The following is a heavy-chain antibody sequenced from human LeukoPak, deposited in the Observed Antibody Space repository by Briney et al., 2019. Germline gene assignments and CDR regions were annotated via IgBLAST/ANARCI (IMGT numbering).Heavy chain of an antibody. D-gene: IGHD1-26*01. Sequence: PGGSLRLSCVASGFTFTDYFMSWVRQAPGKGLEWVASIKHNGGEKYYVDSVKGRFTISRDNAKNSLYLEMSSLRAEDTAIYYCAKSVSPGGYVGSLYFFDDWGQGTLVTVSS. CDR2: IKHNGGEK. V-gene: IGHV3-7*03. J-gene: IGHJ4*02. CDR1: GFTFTDYF. CDR3: AKSVSPGGYVGSLYFFDD.